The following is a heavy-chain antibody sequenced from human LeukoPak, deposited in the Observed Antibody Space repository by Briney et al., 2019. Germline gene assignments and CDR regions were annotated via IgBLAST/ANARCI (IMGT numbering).Heavy chain of an antibody. Sequence: PGGSLRLSCAASGFTFSSYAMHWVRQAPGKGLEWVAVISYDGSNKYYADSVKGRFTISRDNSKNTLYLQMNSLRAEDTAVYYCAREGYSYGSDYWGQGTLVTVSS. CDR2: ISYDGSNK. CDR1: GFTFSSYA. CDR3: AREGYSYGSDY. V-gene: IGHV3-30-3*01. J-gene: IGHJ4*02. D-gene: IGHD5-18*01.